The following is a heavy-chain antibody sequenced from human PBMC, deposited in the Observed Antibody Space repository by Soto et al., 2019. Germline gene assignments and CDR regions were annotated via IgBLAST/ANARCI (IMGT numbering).Heavy chain of an antibody. D-gene: IGHD1-26*01. CDR3: ARGPVVGATSRFDY. V-gene: IGHV1-69*13. Sequence: SVKVSCKASGGTFSSYAISWVRQAPGQGLEWMGGIIPIFGTANYAQKFQGRVTITADESTSTAYMELSSLRSEDTAVYYCARGPVVGATSRFDYWGQGTLVTVSS. CDR2: IIPIFGTA. J-gene: IGHJ4*02. CDR1: GGTFSSYA.